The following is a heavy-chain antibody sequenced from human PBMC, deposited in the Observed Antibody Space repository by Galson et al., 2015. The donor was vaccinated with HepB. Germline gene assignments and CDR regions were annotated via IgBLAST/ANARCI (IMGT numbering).Heavy chain of an antibody. CDR3: ATGDPLRGFDY. CDR2: IVVGSGNT. Sequence: SVKVSCKASGFTFTSSAMQWVRQARGQRLEWIGWIVVGSGNTNYAQKFQERVTITRDMSTSTAYMELSSLRSEDTAVYYGATGDPLRGFDYWGQGTLVTVSS. CDR1: GFTFTSSA. J-gene: IGHJ4*02. D-gene: IGHD4/OR15-4a*01. V-gene: IGHV1-58*02.